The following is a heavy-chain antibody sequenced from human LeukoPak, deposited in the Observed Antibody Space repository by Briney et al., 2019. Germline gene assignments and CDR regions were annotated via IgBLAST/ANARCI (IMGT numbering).Heavy chain of an antibody. CDR2: ISYDGSNK. Sequence: PGRSLRLSCAASGFTFSSYAMHWVRQAPCKGLEWVAVISYDGSNKCYADSVKGRFTISRDNSKNTLYLQMNSLRAEDTAVYYCAREGNIVVVPSLYLQPYNWFDPWGQGTLVTVSS. CDR3: AREGNIVVVPSLYLQPYNWFDP. CDR1: GFTFSSYA. V-gene: IGHV3-30-3*01. D-gene: IGHD2-2*01. J-gene: IGHJ5*02.